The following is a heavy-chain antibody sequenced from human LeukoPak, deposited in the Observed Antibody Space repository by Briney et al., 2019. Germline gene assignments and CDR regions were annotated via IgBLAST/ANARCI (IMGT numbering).Heavy chain of an antibody. CDR2: ISGDEDTI. Sequence: PGGSLRLSCAASGFTFSSYSMNWVRQAPGKGLEWVSYISGDEDTIDYADAVKGRFTISRDNAKKSLYLQMNSLRAEDTALYYCARGGAHGMDVWGQGTTVTVS. V-gene: IGHV3-48*01. CDR1: GFTFSSYS. J-gene: IGHJ6*02. CDR3: ARGGAHGMDV. D-gene: IGHD1-26*01.